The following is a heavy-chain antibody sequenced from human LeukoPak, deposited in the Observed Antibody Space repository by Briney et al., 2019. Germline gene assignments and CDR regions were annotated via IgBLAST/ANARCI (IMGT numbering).Heavy chain of an antibody. V-gene: IGHV3-15*01. D-gene: IGHD6-13*01. Sequence: PGGSLRLSCAASGITLSDAYVSWVRQTPGKGLEWVGSIKSKSDGGTTDYAAPVNGRFSISRDDSKTTLYLQLNSLKTEDTAIYYCLVQYFFDYWGQGTLVTVSS. CDR2: IKSKSDGGTT. CDR3: LVQYFFDY. J-gene: IGHJ4*02. CDR1: GITLSDAY.